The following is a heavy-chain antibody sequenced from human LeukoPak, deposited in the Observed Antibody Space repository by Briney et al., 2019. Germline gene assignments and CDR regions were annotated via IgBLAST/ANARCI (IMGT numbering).Heavy chain of an antibody. V-gene: IGHV1-18*01. D-gene: IGHD1/OR15-1a*01. CDR2: VNAYTGDT. J-gene: IGHJ4*02. CDR3: ARDRATGAVPGTWIIAH. CDR1: GYTFIDYG. Sequence: ASVKVSCKASGYTFIDYGITWVRQAPGQGLEWMGWVNAYTGDTIYARSLQGRVTLTTDTSTSTVYMELRRLTSDDTAVYYCARDRATGAVPGTWIIAHWGQGTLVTVSS.